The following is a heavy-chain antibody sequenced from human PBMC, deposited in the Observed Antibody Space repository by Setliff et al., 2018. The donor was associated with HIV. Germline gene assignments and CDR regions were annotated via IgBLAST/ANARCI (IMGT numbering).Heavy chain of an antibody. CDR3: ATDAGYCSSTSCPDIVFDP. CDR1: GFTFNKAW. J-gene: IGHJ5*02. V-gene: IGHV3-15*01. D-gene: IGHD2-2*01. Sequence: GGSLRLSCTASGFTFNKAWMSWVRQAPGKGLEWIGRIKSETDGGTTDYAAFVKGRFTISRDDSKTTVYLQMNSLKTEDMAVYYCATDAGYCSSTSCPDIVFDPWGQGTLVTVSS. CDR2: IKSETDGGTT.